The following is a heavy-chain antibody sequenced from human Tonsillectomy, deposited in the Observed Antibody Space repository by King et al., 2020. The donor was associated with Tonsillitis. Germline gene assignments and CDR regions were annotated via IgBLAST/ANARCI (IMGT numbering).Heavy chain of an antibody. D-gene: IGHD5-18*01. J-gene: IGHJ3*02. CDR3: ARGLLRYSRGDHDALDI. Sequence: ELQLVQSGAEVKKPGESLQISCKGSGYSFSSYWIGWVRQMPGKGLEWMGIIFPGDSDTRYSPSFEGQVTISVDTSISAAYLYWSSLRASDTAIYYCARGLLRYSRGDHDALDIWGQGTMVTVSS. CDR2: IFPGDSDT. V-gene: IGHV5-51*01. CDR1: GYSFSSYW.